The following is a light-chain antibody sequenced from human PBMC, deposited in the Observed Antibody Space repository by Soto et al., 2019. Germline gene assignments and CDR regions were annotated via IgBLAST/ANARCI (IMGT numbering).Light chain of an antibody. CDR1: SSDVGGYNY. Sequence: QSVRTQPSSVSGSPGQSSTISCTGTSSDVGGYNYVSWYQQHPGKAPKLMIYDVSNRPSGVSNRFSGSKSGNTASLTISGLQAEDEADYYCSSFTSSTTPVFGGGTKLTVL. CDR3: SSFTSSTTPV. J-gene: IGLJ2*01. V-gene: IGLV2-14*01. CDR2: DVS.